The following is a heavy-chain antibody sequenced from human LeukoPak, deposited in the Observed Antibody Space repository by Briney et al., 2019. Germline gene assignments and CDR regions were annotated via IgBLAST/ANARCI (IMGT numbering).Heavy chain of an antibody. D-gene: IGHD1-26*01. V-gene: IGHV6-1*01. Sequence: SQTLSLTCAISGDSVSSNSAAWNLIRQSPSRGLEWLGRTHYRSKWYNDYAVSVKSRITIKPDTSKNQFSLQLNSVTPEDTAVYYCAREGGPLNWFDPWGQGTLVTVSS. CDR3: AREGGPLNWFDP. CDR2: THYRSKWYN. J-gene: IGHJ5*02. CDR1: GDSVSSNSAA.